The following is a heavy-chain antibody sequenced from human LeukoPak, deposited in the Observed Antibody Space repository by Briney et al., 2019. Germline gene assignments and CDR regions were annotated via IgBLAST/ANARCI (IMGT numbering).Heavy chain of an antibody. CDR2: MNPNSGNT. CDR1: GYTFTSYD. D-gene: IGHD3-22*01. CDR3: ARGPPAYYDSSGYSRRLGPSVVY. J-gene: IGHJ4*02. Sequence: ASVKVSCKASGYTFTSYDINWVRQATGQGLEWMGWMNPNSGNTGYAQKFQGRVTMTRNTSISTAYMELSSLRSEDTAVYYCARGPPAYYDSSGYSRRLGPSVVYWGQGTLVTVSS. V-gene: IGHV1-8*01.